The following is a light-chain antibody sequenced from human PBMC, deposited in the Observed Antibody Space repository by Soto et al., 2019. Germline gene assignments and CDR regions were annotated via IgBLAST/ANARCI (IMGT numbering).Light chain of an antibody. V-gene: IGLV2-23*01. Sequence: QSALTQPASVSGSPGQSITISCTGTVGLVSWCQQHPGKVPKLIIYDDTKRPSGVSSRFSGSKSGNTASLTISGLQTEDEADYYCCLYVGGRTYVFGTGTKVTVL. J-gene: IGLJ1*01. CDR2: DDT. CDR3: CLYVGGRTYV. CDR1: VGL.